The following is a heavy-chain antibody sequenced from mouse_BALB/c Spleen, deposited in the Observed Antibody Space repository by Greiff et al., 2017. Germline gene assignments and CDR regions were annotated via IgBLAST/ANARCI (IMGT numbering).Heavy chain of an antibody. CDR2: IWAGGST. J-gene: IGHJ4*01. V-gene: IGHV2-9*02. CDR1: GFSLTSYG. D-gene: IGHD2-4*01. Sequence: QVQLKESGPGLVAPSQSLSITCTVSGFSLTSYGVHWVRQPPGKGLEWLGVIWAGGSTNYNSALMSRLSISKDNSKSQVFLKMNSLQTDDTAMYYCAREPPSTMITTSYAMDYWGQGTSVTVSS. CDR3: AREPPSTMITTSYAMDY.